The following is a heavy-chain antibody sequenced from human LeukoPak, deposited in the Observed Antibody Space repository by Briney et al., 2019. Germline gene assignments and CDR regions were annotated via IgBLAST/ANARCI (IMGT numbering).Heavy chain of an antibody. CDR2: IYYSGST. CDR1: GGSISSYY. D-gene: IGHD6-19*01. V-gene: IGHV4-59*01. Sequence: SETLSLTCTVSGGSISSYYWSWIRQPPGKGLEWIGYIYYSGSTNYNPSLKSRVTISVDTSKNQFSLKLSSVTAADTAVYYCARNGGYSSGWFPTNPDNRFDPWGQGTLVTVSS. CDR3: ARNGGYSSGWFPTNPDNRFDP. J-gene: IGHJ5*02.